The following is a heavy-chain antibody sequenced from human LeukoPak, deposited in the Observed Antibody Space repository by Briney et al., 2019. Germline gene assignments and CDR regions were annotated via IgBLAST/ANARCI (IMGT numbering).Heavy chain of an antibody. J-gene: IGHJ3*02. Sequence: ASVKVSCKASGGTFSSYAISWVRQAPGQGLEWMGRIIPILGIANYAQKFQGRVTITADKSTSTAYMELSSLRSEDMAVYYCARAGPTTGAFDIWGQGTMVTVSS. CDR3: ARAGPTTGAFDI. V-gene: IGHV1-69*04. CDR2: IIPILGIA. D-gene: IGHD1-14*01. CDR1: GGTFSSYA.